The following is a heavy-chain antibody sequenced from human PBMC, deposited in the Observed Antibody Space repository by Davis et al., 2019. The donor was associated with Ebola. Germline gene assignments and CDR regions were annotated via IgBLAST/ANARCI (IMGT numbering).Heavy chain of an antibody. V-gene: IGHV1-46*01. D-gene: IGHD5-18*01. J-gene: IGHJ6*02. CDR2: IYPSGGST. CDR3: ARAVTAGQNYYYYGMDV. CDR1: GYTFTTYY. Sequence: ASVKVSCKASGYTFTTYYIHWVRQAPGQGLEWMGIIYPSGGSTSYAQKFQGRVTLTRDTSTSTVYMELSSLRSEDTAVYYCARAVTAGQNYYYYGMDVWGQGTTVTVSS.